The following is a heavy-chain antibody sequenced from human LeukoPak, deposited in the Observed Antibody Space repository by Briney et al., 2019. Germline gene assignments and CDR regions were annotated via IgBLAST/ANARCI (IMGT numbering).Heavy chain of an antibody. V-gene: IGHV3-30*02. D-gene: IGHD3-10*01. Sequence: GGSLRLSCAASGFTFSSYGMHWVRQAPGKGLEWVAFIRYDGSNKYYADSVKGRFTISRDNSKNSLYLQMNSLRAEDTAVYYCAREGHITMVRGAPDPFDYWGQGTLVTVSS. CDR3: AREGHITMVRGAPDPFDY. J-gene: IGHJ4*02. CDR2: IRYDGSNK. CDR1: GFTFSSYG.